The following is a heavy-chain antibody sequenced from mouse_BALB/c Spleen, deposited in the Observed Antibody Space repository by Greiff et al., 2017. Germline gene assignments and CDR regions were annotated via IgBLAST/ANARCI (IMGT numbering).Heavy chain of an antibody. Sequence: QVQLKQSGPGLVAPSQSLSITCTVSGFSLTSYGVHWVRQPPGKGLEWLGVIWAGGSTNYNSALMSRLSISKDNSKSQVFLKMNSLQTDDTAMYYCARAFDGYYVDWYFEVWGAGTTVTVSS. CDR3: ARAFDGYYVDWYFEV. CDR1: GFSLTSYG. V-gene: IGHV2-9*02. D-gene: IGHD2-3*01. CDR2: IWAGGST. J-gene: IGHJ1*01.